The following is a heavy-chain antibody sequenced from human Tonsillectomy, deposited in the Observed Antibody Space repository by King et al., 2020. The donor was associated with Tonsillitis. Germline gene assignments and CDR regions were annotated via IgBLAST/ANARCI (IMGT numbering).Heavy chain of an antibody. Sequence: EVQLVESGGGLVQPGRSLRLSWTASGFTFGDYALNLVRQAPGKGLEWVGFIRINGYGGTTEYAAALKGRFIISRDDSKSIAYLQMNSLKTEDTAVYYCTRVARLQYQYYYYYYMDVWGKGTTVTVSS. CDR1: GFTFGDYA. V-gene: IGHV3-49*04. D-gene: IGHD2-2*01. CDR2: IRINGYGGTT. J-gene: IGHJ6*03. CDR3: TRVARLQYQYYYYYYMDV.